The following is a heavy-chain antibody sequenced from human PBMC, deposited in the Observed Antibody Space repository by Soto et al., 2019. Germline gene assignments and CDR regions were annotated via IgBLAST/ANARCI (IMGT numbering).Heavy chain of an antibody. CDR1: GVSFTSYA. D-gene: IGHD4-17*01. V-gene: IGHV3-23*01. J-gene: IGHJ4*02. CDR3: ARLEYPRGDSVDY. Sequence: PGGSLRLSCAASGVSFTSYAMSWVRQAPGKGLECVSAISGSGGSTYYADSVKGRFTISRDISKNTLFLQMNSLRAEDTAVYYCARLEYPRGDSVDYWAQGTLVTVSS. CDR2: ISGSGGST.